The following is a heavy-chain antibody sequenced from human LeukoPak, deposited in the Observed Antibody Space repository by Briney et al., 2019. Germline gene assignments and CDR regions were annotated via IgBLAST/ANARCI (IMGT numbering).Heavy chain of an antibody. CDR1: GFTFSSYS. CDR2: ISTSSSYI. J-gene: IGHJ4*02. V-gene: IGHV3-21*01. Sequence: GGSLRLSCAASGFTFSSYSMNWVRQAPGKGLEWVPFISTSSSYIYYADSVKGRFIISRDNTRKSLYLQMDSLRAEDTAVYYCARATRGGYDGYFDYWGQGTLVTVSS. CDR3: ARATRGGYDGYFDY. D-gene: IGHD5-12*01.